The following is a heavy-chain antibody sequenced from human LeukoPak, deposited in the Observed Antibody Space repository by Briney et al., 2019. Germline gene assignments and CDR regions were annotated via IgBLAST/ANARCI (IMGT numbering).Heavy chain of an antibody. Sequence: SETLSLTCTVSGGSISSYYWSWIRQPPGKGLEWIGYIYYSGSTNYNPSLKSRVTISVDTSKNQFSLRLSSVTAADTAVYYCARRGNWGFFDYWGQGTLVTVSS. CDR2: IYYSGST. CDR3: ARRGNWGFFDY. V-gene: IGHV4-59*08. J-gene: IGHJ4*02. CDR1: GGSISSYY. D-gene: IGHD7-27*01.